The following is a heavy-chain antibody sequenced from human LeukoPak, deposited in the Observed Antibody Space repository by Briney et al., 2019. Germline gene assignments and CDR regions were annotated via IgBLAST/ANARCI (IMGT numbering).Heavy chain of an antibody. D-gene: IGHD2-21*01. CDR2: IIPILGIA. J-gene: IGHJ4*02. Sequence: SVKVSCKASGGTFSSYTISWMRQAPGQELEWMGRIIPILGIANYAQKFQGRVTITADKSTSTAYMELSSLRSEDTAVYYCAREKPKGLWWSLGYWGQGTLVTVSS. CDR1: GGTFSSYT. CDR3: AREKPKGLWWSLGY. V-gene: IGHV1-69*04.